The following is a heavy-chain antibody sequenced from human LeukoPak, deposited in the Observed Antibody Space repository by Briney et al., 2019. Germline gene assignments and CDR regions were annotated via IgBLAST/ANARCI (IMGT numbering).Heavy chain of an antibody. Sequence: ASVKVSCKASGYTFTSNGISWVRQAPGQGLEWMGGIIPIFGTANYAQKFQGRVTITTDESTSTAYMELSSLRSEDTAVYYCATGRIAAAGIDYWGQGTLVTVSS. J-gene: IGHJ4*02. CDR3: ATGRIAAAGIDY. CDR2: IIPIFGTA. CDR1: GYTFTSNG. V-gene: IGHV1-69*05. D-gene: IGHD6-13*01.